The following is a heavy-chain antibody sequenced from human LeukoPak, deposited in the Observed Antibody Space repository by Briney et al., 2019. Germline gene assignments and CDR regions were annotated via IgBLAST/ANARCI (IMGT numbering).Heavy chain of an antibody. CDR3: AKEYSRGHFDY. D-gene: IGHD6-19*01. CDR2: ISYDGSNE. Sequence: TGGSLRLSCAASGFTFSSYDMHWVRQAPGRGLEWVAVISYDGSNEYCADSVKGRFTISRDNSKNTLYLQMNSLRAEDTAVYYCAKEYSRGHFDYWGQGTLVTVSS. CDR1: GFTFSSYD. J-gene: IGHJ4*02. V-gene: IGHV3-30*18.